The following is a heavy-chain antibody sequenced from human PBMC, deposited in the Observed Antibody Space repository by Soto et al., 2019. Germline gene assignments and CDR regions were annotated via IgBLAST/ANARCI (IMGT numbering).Heavy chain of an antibody. V-gene: IGHV1-18*01. CDR1: GYTFSNYG. J-gene: IGHJ5*02. CDR2: ISLYSDGT. Sequence: ASVKGSCKTSGYTFSNYGITWVRQAPGQPLEWLGWISLYSDGTNYAQKFQGRVSMTTDTSTTTAYMELRSLRSDDTAVYYGARVVPGAEAWFGPWGPGTLVTVSS. D-gene: IGHD2-2*01. CDR3: ARVVPGAEAWFGP.